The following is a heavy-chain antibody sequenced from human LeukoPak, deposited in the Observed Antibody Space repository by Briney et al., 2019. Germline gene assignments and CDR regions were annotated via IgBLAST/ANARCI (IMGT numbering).Heavy chain of an antibody. J-gene: IGHJ4*02. CDR2: IWYDGSNR. Sequence: VGSLRLSCAASGFTFSTYAMHWVRQAPGKGLEWVAVIWYDGSNRYYAGSVTGRFTISRDNSKNTLYLQMNSLRAGDTAVYYCARGRGYSYGPFAYWGQGTLVTVSS. D-gene: IGHD5-18*01. CDR1: GFTFSTYA. V-gene: IGHV3-33*01. CDR3: ARGRGYSYGPFAY.